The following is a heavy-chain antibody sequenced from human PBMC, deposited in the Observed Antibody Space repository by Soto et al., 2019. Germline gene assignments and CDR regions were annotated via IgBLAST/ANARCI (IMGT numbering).Heavy chain of an antibody. CDR3: ARATYYYGSGSYSFDY. D-gene: IGHD3-10*01. J-gene: IGHJ4*02. CDR1: GGTFSSYA. V-gene: IGHV1-69*06. Sequence: SVKVSCKASGGTFSSYAISWVRQAPGQGLEWMGGIIPIFGTANYAQKFQGRVTITADKSTSTAYMELSSLRSEDTAVYYCARATYYYGSGSYSFDYWGQGTLVTVSS. CDR2: IIPIFGTA.